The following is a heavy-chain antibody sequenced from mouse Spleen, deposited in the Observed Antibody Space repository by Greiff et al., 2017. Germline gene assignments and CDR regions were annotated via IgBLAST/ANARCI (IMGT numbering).Heavy chain of an antibody. D-gene: IGHD1-1*01. CDR1: GFTFSDYY. CDR2: INYDGSST. CDR3: ARNYYFYFDY. Sequence: EVKVVESEGGLVQPGSSMKLSCTASGFTFSDYYMAWVRQVPEKGLEWVANINYDGSSTYYLDSLKSRFIISRDNAKNILYLQMSSLKSEDTATYYCARNYYFYFDYWGQGTTLTVSS. V-gene: IGHV5-16*01. J-gene: IGHJ2*01.